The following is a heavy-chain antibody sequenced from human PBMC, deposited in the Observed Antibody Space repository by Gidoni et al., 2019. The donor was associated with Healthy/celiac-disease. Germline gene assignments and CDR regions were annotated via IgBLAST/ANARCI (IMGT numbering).Heavy chain of an antibody. CDR2: ISGSVGST. CDR1: GITFSSDA. J-gene: IGHJ4*02. D-gene: IGHD1-1*01. CDR3: STTTHPWDY. Sequence: EVQLLESGGGLVQPGGPLRLSCAATGITFSSDAMSWVRQAPGKGREWVSAISGSVGSTYNADSVKGRCTISRDNSKNTLYLQMNSRRAEDTAVYYCSTTTHPWDYWGRGTLVTISS. V-gene: IGHV3-23*01.